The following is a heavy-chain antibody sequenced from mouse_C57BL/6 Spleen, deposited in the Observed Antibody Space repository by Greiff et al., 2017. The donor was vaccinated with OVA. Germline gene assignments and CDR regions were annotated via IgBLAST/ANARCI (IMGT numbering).Heavy chain of an antibody. V-gene: IGHV1-80*01. CDR2: IYPGDGDT. CDR1: GYAFSSYW. J-gene: IGHJ2*01. D-gene: IGHD1-1*01. CDR3: ARDYGRDYFDY. Sequence: VQLQQSGAELVKPGASVKVSCKASGYAFSSYWMNWVKQRPGKGLEWIGQIYPGDGDTNYNGKFKGKATLTADKSSSTAYMQLSSLTSEDSAVYFCARDYGRDYFDYWGQGTTLTVSS.